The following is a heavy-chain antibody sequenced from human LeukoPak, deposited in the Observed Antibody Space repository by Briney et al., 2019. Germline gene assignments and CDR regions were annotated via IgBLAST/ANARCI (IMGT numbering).Heavy chain of an antibody. J-gene: IGHJ5*02. D-gene: IGHD4-11*01. V-gene: IGHV4-34*01. CDR1: GGSFSGYY. Sequence: PSETLSLTCAVYGGSFSGYYWSWIRQPPGKGLEWIGEINHSGSTNYNPSLKSRVTISVDTSKNQFSLKLSSVTAADTAVYYCARVLPTVTAIIWFDPWGQGTLVTVSS. CDR3: ARVLPTVTAIIWFDP. CDR2: INHSGST.